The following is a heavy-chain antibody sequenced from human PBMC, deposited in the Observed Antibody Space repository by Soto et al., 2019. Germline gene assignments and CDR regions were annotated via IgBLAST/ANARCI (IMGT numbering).Heavy chain of an antibody. Sequence: EVQLVESGGGLVQPGGSLRLSCTASGFTFSNYDMHWVRQVPGKALEWVSFIGSAGDTYYPGSVKGRFTISREDAKNSLYLQMSSLRGGDTAVYYCAAGLNWYFDLWGRGTLVTVSS. J-gene: IGHJ2*01. V-gene: IGHV3-13*04. CDR2: IGSAGDT. CDR1: GFTFSNYD. CDR3: AAGLNWYFDL. D-gene: IGHD1-1*01.